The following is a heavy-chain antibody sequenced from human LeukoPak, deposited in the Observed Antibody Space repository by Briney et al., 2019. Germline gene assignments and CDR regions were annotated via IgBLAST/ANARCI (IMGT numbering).Heavy chain of an antibody. CDR3: ARGERLGCDY. V-gene: IGHV4-59*01. D-gene: IGHD1-26*01. CDR1: GASMNGYY. Sequence: SQTLSLTCSVSGASMNGYYWSWIRQPPGKGLEWIGYIFYTGGANYNPSLRSRVTMLIDTSKNQLSLKLTSVTAADTAVYFCARGERLGCDYWGQGALVTVSP. J-gene: IGHJ4*02. CDR2: IFYTGGA.